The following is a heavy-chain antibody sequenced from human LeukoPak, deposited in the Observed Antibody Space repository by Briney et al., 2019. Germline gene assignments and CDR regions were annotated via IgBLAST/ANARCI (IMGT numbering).Heavy chain of an antibody. CDR1: GFTFSSYA. V-gene: IGHV3-23*01. CDR2: ISGSGGST. CDR3: AKTTYYDFWSGYSLDY. Sequence: GGSLRLSCAASGFTFSSYAMSWVRQAPGKGLEWVSAISGSGGSTYYADSVKGRFAISRDNSKNTLYLQMNSLRAEDTAVYYCAKTTYYDFWSGYSLDYWGQGTLVTVSS. J-gene: IGHJ4*02. D-gene: IGHD3-3*01.